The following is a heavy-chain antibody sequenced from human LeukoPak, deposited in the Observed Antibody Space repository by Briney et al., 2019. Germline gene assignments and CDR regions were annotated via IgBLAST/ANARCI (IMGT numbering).Heavy chain of an antibody. CDR3: GRGQVLMDY. D-gene: IGHD2-8*01. CDR2: IYYSGST. CDR1: GGSISSYY. J-gene: IGHJ4*02. V-gene: IGHV4-59*12. Sequence: NASESLSLTCTVSGGSISSYYWSWIRQPPGKGLEWIGYIYYSGSTNYNPSLKSRVTISVDTSKNQFSLKLTSVTAADTAVYYCGRGQVLMDYWGQGILVTVSS.